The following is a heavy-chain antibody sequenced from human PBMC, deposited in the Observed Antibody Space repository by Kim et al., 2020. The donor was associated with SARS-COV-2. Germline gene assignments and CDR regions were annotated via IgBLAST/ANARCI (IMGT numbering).Heavy chain of an antibody. J-gene: IGHJ5*02. V-gene: IGHV1-69*04. D-gene: IGHD2-2*01. CDR2: IIPILGIA. CDR3: ARLVVPAASLRDWFDP. CDR1: GGTFSSYA. Sequence: SVKVSCKASGGTFSSYAISWVRQAPGQGLEWMGRIIPILGIANYAQKFQGRVTITADKSTSTAYMELSSLRSEDTAVYYCARLVVPAASLRDWFDPWGQGALVTVSS.